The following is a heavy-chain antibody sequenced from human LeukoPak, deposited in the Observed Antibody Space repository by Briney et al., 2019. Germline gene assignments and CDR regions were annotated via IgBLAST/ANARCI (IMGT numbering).Heavy chain of an antibody. CDR1: GFTFSSHW. D-gene: IGHD3-3*01. Sequence: GGSLRLSCAASGFTFSSHWMHWVRHAPGKGLVWVSQINPDGSSTTYAASVKGRLTISRDNAKNTLYLQMNSLRDEDTAVYYCARDLYDFWSGRKYYFDYWGQGTLVAVSS. CDR3: ARDLYDFWSGRKYYFDY. J-gene: IGHJ4*02. CDR2: INPDGSST. V-gene: IGHV3-74*01.